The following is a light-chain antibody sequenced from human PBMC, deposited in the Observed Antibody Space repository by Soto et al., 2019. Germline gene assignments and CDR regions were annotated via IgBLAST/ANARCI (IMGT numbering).Light chain of an antibody. CDR3: TSYTGTSIPWV. J-gene: IGLJ3*02. CDR1: SSNIGAGYD. Sequence: QPVLTQPPSVSGAPGQRVTISCSGSSSNIGAGYDVNWYRQLPGTAPKLLIYGNSDRPSGVSNRFSGSKSANTASLTISGLQAEDEAEYYCTSYTGTSIPWVFGGGTKLTVL. V-gene: IGLV1-40*01. CDR2: GNS.